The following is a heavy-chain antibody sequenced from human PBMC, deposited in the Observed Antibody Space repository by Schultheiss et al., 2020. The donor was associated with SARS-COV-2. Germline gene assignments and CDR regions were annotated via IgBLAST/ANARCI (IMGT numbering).Heavy chain of an antibody. CDR2: IYYNGST. Sequence: SETLSLTCTVSGCSVSSGSYYWSWIRQPPGKGLEWIGYIYYNGSTNYNPSLKSRVTISVDTSKNQFSLKLSSVTAADTAVYYCAKAYYYGSGSYCMDVWGQGTTVTVSS. J-gene: IGHJ6*02. V-gene: IGHV4-61*01. CDR3: AKAYYYGSGSYCMDV. D-gene: IGHD3-10*01. CDR1: GCSVSSGSYY.